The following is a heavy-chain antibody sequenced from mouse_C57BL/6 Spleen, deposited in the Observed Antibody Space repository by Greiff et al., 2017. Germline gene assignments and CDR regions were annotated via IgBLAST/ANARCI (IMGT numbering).Heavy chain of an antibody. J-gene: IGHJ4*01. CDR3: RGDYAMDY. V-gene: IGHV1-82*01. Sequence: QVQLQQSGPELVKPGASVKISCTASGYAFSSSWMNWVQQRPGKGLEWIGRIYPGDGDTNYNGKFKGKATLTADKSSSTAYMQLSSLTSEDSAVYFCRGDYAMDYWGQGTSVTVSS. CDR2: IYPGDGDT. CDR1: GYAFSSSW.